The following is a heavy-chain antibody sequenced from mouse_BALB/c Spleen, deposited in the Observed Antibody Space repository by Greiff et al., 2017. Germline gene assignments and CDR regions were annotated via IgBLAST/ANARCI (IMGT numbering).Heavy chain of an antibody. Sequence: VQLKESGPELVKPGASVKMSCKASGYTFTSYVMHWVKQKPGQGLEWIGYINPYNDGTKYNEKFKGKATLTSDKSSSTAYMELSSLTSEDSAVYYCARPRGYGSSPLWYFDVWGAGTTVTVSS. CDR2: INPYNDGT. CDR3: ARPRGYGSSPLWYFDV. CDR1: GYTFTSYV. V-gene: IGHV1-14*01. J-gene: IGHJ1*01. D-gene: IGHD1-1*01.